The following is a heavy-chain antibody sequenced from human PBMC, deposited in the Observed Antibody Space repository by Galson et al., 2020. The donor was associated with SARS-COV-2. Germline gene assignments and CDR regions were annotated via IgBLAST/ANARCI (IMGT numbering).Heavy chain of an antibody. V-gene: IGHV3-23*01. D-gene: IGHD3-16*01. CDR1: GFTFSTHA. CDR3: AKETYGDF. CDR2: IDGSAADT. Sequence: GGSLRLSCVTSGFTFSTHAMSWVRQAPGKGLEWVSAIDGSAADTYYADSVRGRFTISRDNSKNTLFLQMNSLRVEDTAIYYCAKETYGDFWGQGTLVTVSS. J-gene: IGHJ4*02.